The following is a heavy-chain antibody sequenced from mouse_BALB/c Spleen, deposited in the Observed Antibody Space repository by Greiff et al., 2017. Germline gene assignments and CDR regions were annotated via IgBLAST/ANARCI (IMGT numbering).Heavy chain of an antibody. V-gene: IGHV3-6*02. Sequence: VQLQQSGPGLVKPSQSLSLTCSVTGYSITSGYYWNWIRQFPGNKLEWMGCISYDGSNNYNPSLKNRISITRDTSKNQFFLKLNSVTTEDTATYYCARGDWFAYWGQGTLVTVSA. J-gene: IGHJ3*01. CDR2: ISYDGSN. CDR3: ARGDWFAY. CDR1: GYSITSGYY.